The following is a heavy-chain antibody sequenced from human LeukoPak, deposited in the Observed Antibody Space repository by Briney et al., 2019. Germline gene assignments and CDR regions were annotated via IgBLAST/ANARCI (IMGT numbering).Heavy chain of an antibody. J-gene: IGHJ6*04. V-gene: IGHV1-18*01. CDR2: ISAYNGNT. CDR3: ARDWGIAAAATPPQFGRTMDV. Sequence: EASVKVSCKASGYTFTSYGISWVRQAPGQGLEWMGWISAYNGNTNYAQKLQGRVTMTTDTSTSTAYMELRSLRSDDTAVYYCARDWGIAAAATPPQFGRTMDVWGKGTTVTVSS. CDR1: GYTFTSYG. D-gene: IGHD6-13*01.